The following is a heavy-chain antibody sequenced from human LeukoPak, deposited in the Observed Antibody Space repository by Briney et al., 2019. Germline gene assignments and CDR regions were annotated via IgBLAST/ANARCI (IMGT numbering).Heavy chain of an antibody. J-gene: IGHJ6*03. CDR3: AKDGVRFLEWLLYYYYYMDV. Sequence: PGGSLRVSCAASGFTFSSYAMSWVRQAPGKGLEWVSAISGSCGSTYYADSVKGRFTISRDNSKNTLYLQMNSLRAEDTAVYYCAKDGVRFLEWLLYYYYYMDVWGKGTTVTVSS. V-gene: IGHV3-23*01. D-gene: IGHD3-3*01. CDR1: GFTFSSYA. CDR2: ISGSCGST.